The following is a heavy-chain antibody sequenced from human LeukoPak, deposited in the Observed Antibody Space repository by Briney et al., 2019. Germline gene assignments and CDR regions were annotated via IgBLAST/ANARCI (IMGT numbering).Heavy chain of an antibody. CDR3: ATRHHDFWSGYYPDY. Sequence: SQTLSLTCAVSGGSISSGGYSWSWLRQPPGKGLEWIGYIYHSGSTYYNPSLKSRVTISVDRSKNQFSLKLSSVTAADTAVYYCATRHHDFWSGYYPDYWAREPWSPSPQ. CDR2: IYHSGST. V-gene: IGHV4-30-2*01. J-gene: IGHJ4*02. CDR1: GGSISSGGYS. D-gene: IGHD3-3*01.